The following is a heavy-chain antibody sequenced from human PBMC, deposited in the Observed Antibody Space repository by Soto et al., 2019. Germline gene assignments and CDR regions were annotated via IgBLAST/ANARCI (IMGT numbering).Heavy chain of an antibody. J-gene: IGHJ5*02. CDR1: GFSFSDYT. D-gene: IGHD1-20*01. Sequence: EVHLVESGGGLVKPGGSLRLTCAGSGFSFSDYTMNWVRQAPGKGLEWVSSISRGRDYIFYADTVKGRFTISRDNARNSLYLQMRSLRAEDTAVYYCAQDSGWVNNGCAYDPWGQGTLVSVSS. CDR2: ISRGRDYI. CDR3: AQDSGWVNNGCAYDP. V-gene: IGHV3-21*01.